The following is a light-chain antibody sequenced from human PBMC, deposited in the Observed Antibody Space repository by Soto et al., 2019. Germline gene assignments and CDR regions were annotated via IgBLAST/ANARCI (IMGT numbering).Light chain of an antibody. V-gene: IGKV3D-15*01. CDR2: GAS. CDR3: QQYDDWLRLT. CDR1: QSVNIY. Sequence: IMMKQSPATLSVSAWERAALSCMASQSVNIYLAWYQQKPGQAPRLLIFGASSRATGIPARFSGSGSGTEFNLTISSLQSEDFAVYFCQQYDDWLRLTFGGGTKVDIK. J-gene: IGKJ4*01.